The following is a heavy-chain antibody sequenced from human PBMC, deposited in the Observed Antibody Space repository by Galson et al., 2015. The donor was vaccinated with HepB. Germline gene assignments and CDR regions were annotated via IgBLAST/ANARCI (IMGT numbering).Heavy chain of an antibody. D-gene: IGHD2-2*01. Sequence: SLRLSCAASGFTFNNAWMHWVRQAPGKGLEWVGRIKSTIDGGTTDYAAPVKGRFTISRDPSKNTLYLQMSSLKTEDTAVYYCSTVAYCTSDNCSPFDYWGQGTLVTVSS. V-gene: IGHV3-15*07. CDR2: IKSTIDGGTT. CDR3: STVAYCTSDNCSPFDY. CDR1: GFTFNNAW. J-gene: IGHJ4*02.